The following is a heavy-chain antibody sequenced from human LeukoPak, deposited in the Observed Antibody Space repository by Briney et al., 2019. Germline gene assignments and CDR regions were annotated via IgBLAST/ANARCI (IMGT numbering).Heavy chain of an antibody. Sequence: SETLSLTCTVPGGSISSGGYYWSWIRQHPGKGLEWIGYIYYSGSTYYNPSLKSRVTISVDTSKNQFSLKLSSVTAADTAVYYCARGGPGQLWLLDYWGQGTLVTVSS. D-gene: IGHD5-18*01. CDR1: GGSISSGGYY. CDR2: IYYSGST. CDR3: ARGGPGQLWLLDY. V-gene: IGHV4-31*03. J-gene: IGHJ4*02.